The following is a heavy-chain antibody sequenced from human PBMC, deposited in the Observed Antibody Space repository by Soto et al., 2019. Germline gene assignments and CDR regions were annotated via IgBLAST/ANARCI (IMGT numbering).Heavy chain of an antibody. D-gene: IGHD6-13*01. V-gene: IGHV1-69*01. CDR2: SIPVFGTA. CDR3: AIPLPKQQLVRGAFDH. J-gene: IGHJ4*02. Sequence: QVQLVQSGAEVKKPGSSVKLSCKTSGGTFRNYAINWVRQAPGQGLEWMGGSIPVFGTANYPQTFQGRFTITADESTSTAYMELSSLRSEDTAVYYCAIPLPKQQLVRGAFDHWGQGTLVTVAS. CDR1: GGTFRNYA.